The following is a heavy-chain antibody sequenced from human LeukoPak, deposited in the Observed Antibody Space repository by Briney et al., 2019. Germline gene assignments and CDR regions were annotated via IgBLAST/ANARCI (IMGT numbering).Heavy chain of an antibody. V-gene: IGHV4-39*07. D-gene: IGHD2-15*01. CDR3: ASEYCSGDSCEGGHFDY. CDR2: IYYSGHT. Sequence: PSETLSLTCTVSGGSISSNYYYWGWIRQPPGKGLEWIGSIYYSGHTYYNPSLKSRVTISLDTSNNQFSLKLSSVTAADTAIYYCASEYCSGDSCEGGHFDYWGQGTLVTVSS. J-gene: IGHJ4*02. CDR1: GGSISSNYYY.